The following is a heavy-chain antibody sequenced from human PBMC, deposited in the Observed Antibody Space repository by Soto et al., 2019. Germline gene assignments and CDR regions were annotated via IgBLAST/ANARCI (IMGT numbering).Heavy chain of an antibody. CDR3: AREYCSAGTSYGVFHI. V-gene: IGHV3-48*01. J-gene: IGHJ3*02. CDR1: GFTFSSST. Sequence: GGSLRLSCAASGFTFSSSTMNWVRQAPGKGLEWVSYISTSSSTIYYADSVKGRFTISRDNAKNSVHLQMNSLRAEDAAVYYCAREYCSAGTSYGVFHIWGQGTMVTVSS. D-gene: IGHD2-15*01. CDR2: ISTSSSTI.